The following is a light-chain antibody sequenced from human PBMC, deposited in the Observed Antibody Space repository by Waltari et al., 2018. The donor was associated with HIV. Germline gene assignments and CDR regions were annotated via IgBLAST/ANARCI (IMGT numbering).Light chain of an antibody. CDR3: CSYAGSSRV. Sequence: QSALTQPASVSGSPGQSITISCTGTSSDVGSDHLVSWYRQPPGKSPKVRIYEVSTRPSGVSNRFSGSKSGNTASLTISGLQAEDEADYYCCSYAGSSRVFGGGTKLTVL. CDR2: EVS. V-gene: IGLV2-23*02. J-gene: IGLJ3*02. CDR1: SSDVGSDHL.